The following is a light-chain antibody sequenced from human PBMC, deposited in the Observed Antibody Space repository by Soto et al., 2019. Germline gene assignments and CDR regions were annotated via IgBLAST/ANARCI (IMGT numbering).Light chain of an antibody. CDR2: AAS. J-gene: IGKJ3*01. V-gene: IGKV1-39*01. CDR1: QSISSY. Sequence: DIQMTQSPSSLSASVGDRVTITCRASQSISSYLNWYQQKPGKAPKLLIYAASSLQSGVPSRFSGSGSGTDFYLSISSLQPEDFATYYCQHSYSTPFTFGPGTKVDIK. CDR3: QHSYSTPFT.